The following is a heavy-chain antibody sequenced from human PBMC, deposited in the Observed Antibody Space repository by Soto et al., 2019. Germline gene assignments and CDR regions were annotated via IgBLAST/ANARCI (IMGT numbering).Heavy chain of an antibody. D-gene: IGHD6-19*01. Sequence: SVKVSCKASGGTFSSYTISWVRQAPGQGLEWMGRIIPILGIANYAQKFQGRVTITADKSTSTAYMELSSLRSEDTAVYYCARVRSGWYINFDYWGQGTLVTVSS. V-gene: IGHV1-69*02. CDR1: GGTFSSYT. J-gene: IGHJ4*02. CDR3: ARVRSGWYINFDY. CDR2: IIPILGIA.